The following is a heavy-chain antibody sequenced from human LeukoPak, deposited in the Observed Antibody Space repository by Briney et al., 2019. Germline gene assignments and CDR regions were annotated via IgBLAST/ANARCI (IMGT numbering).Heavy chain of an antibody. V-gene: IGHV3-23*05. CDR3: VRGRRWFDP. Sequence: GGSLRLSCVASGFTSSSYAMSWVRQAPGKGLEWVAVIHSTGTAYYADSVRGRFTISRDNSKNSLYFQMNGLRAEDTAVYYCVRGRRWFDPWGQGTLVIVSS. CDR2: IHSTGTA. J-gene: IGHJ5*02. CDR1: GFTSSSYA. D-gene: IGHD3-10*01.